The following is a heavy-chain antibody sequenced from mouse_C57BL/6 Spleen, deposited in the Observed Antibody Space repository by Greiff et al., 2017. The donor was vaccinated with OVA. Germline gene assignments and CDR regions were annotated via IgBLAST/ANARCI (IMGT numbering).Heavy chain of an antibody. CDR3: ARSPPYDYDLYYFDY. Sequence: EVKVVESGGGLVQPGGSLSLSCAASGFTFTDYYMSWVRQPPGKALEWLGFIRNKANGYTTEYSASVKGRFTISRDNSQSILYLQMNALRAEDSATYYCARSPPYDYDLYYFDYWGQGTTLTVSS. V-gene: IGHV7-3*01. CDR1: GFTFTDYY. J-gene: IGHJ2*01. D-gene: IGHD2-4*01. CDR2: IRNKANGYTT.